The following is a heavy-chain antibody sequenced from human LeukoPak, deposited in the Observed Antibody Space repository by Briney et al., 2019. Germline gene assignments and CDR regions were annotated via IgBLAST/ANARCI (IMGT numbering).Heavy chain of an antibody. D-gene: IGHD4-17*01. J-gene: IGHJ5*02. CDR2: IYHSGST. CDR1: GVSFSGYY. Sequence: KASETLSLTCAVYGVSFSGYYWSWIRQPPGKGLEWIGEIYHSGSTNYNPSLKSRVTISVDKSKNQFSLKLSSVTAADTAVYYCARDRTYGDYAYDPWGQGTLVTVSS. CDR3: ARDRTYGDYAYDP. V-gene: IGHV4-34*01.